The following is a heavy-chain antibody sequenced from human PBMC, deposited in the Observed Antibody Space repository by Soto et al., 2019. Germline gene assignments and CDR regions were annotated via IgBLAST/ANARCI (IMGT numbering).Heavy chain of an antibody. Sequence: ASVKVSCKASGYTFTGYYMHWVRQAPGQGLEWMGWINPNSGGTNYAQKFQGWVTMTRDTSISTAYMELSRLRSDDTAVYYCARTRSSTIFGVDYYGMDVWGQGTTVTVSS. V-gene: IGHV1-2*04. CDR3: ARTRSSTIFGVDYYGMDV. J-gene: IGHJ6*02. CDR2: INPNSGGT. D-gene: IGHD3-3*01. CDR1: GYTFTGYY.